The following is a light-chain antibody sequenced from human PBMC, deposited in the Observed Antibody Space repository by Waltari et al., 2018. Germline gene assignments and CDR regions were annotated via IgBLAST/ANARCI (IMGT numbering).Light chain of an antibody. CDR2: DVN. V-gene: IGLV2-8*01. CDR3: SSYAGSSYV. Sequence: QSALTQPLSASGSLAQSVTISCTGTSSDVGNYNYVSWYQQHPGRAPKPIIYDVNRRPSGVPDRFSGSKSGNTASLAVSGLQPEDEADYYCSSYAGSSYVFGTGTTVTVL. CDR1: SSDVGNYNY. J-gene: IGLJ1*01.